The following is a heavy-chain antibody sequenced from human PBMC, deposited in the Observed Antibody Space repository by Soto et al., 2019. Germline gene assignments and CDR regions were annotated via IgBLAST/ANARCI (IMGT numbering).Heavy chain of an antibody. CDR2: ISISGGST. D-gene: IGHD6-13*01. J-gene: IGHJ6*02. CDR1: GFTFRSYA. V-gene: IGHV3-23*01. CDR3: AKNGASSSSWYMWYYGMDV. Sequence: GGSLRLSCAASGFTFRSYAMSWVRQAPGKGLEWVSAISISGGSTYYADSVKGRFTISRDNSKNTLYLQMNSLRAEDTAVYYCAKNGASSSSWYMWYYGMDVWGQGTTVTVSS.